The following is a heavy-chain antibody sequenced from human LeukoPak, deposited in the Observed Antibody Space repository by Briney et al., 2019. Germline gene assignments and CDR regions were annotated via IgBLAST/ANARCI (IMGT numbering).Heavy chain of an antibody. J-gene: IGHJ3*02. D-gene: IGHD3-22*01. CDR3: AGGYYDSTGRLGGAFDI. CDR1: GGSIGSYY. Sequence: SETLSLTCTVSGGSIGSYYWSWIRQPPGKGLEWIGYIYYSGSTNYNPSLKSRVTISVDTSKNRFSLTLTSVTAADTAVYYCAGGYYDSTGRLGGAFDIWGQGTMVTVSS. CDR2: IYYSGST. V-gene: IGHV4-59*01.